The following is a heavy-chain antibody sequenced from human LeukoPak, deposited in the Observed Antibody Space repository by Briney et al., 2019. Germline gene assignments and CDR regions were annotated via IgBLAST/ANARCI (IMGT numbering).Heavy chain of an antibody. Sequence: PGGSLRLSCAASGFTFSSYSMNWVRQAPGKGLEWVSSISSSSTYIYYADSVKGRFTISRDNAKNSLYLQMNSLSPEDTAVYYCAREVDSHGTLFYYGMDVWGQGTTVTVSS. V-gene: IGHV3-21*01. CDR3: AREVDSHGTLFYYGMDV. D-gene: IGHD6-13*01. J-gene: IGHJ6*02. CDR2: ISSSSTYI. CDR1: GFTFSSYS.